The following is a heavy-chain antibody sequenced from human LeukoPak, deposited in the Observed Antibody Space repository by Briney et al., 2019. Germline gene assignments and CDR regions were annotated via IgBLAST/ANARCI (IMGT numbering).Heavy chain of an antibody. CDR2: ISGLSTYI. J-gene: IGHJ4*02. Sequence: GGSLRLSCAASGFTFNTYSMNWVRQAPGKGLEWVSSISGLSTYIYYPDSMKGRFTISRDNAKNSLFLQVSSLRAEDTAVYFCARSAGTGGPYYFDYWGQGSLATVSS. V-gene: IGHV3-21*04. CDR3: ARSAGTGGPYYFDY. D-gene: IGHD3/OR15-3a*01. CDR1: GFTFNTYS.